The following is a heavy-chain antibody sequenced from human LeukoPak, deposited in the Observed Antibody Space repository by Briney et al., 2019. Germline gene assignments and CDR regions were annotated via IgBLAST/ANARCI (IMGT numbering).Heavy chain of an antibody. V-gene: IGHV3-7*01. Sequence: GGSLRLSCAASGFTFSGYWMSWVRQAPGKGLEWLANIKQDGSEKYYVDSVKGRFTIFRDNAKKSLYLQMNSLRAEDTAVYYCAREGKDCSRTSCYLYAHLDYWGQGTLVTVSS. CDR2: IKQDGSEK. CDR3: AREGKDCSRTSCYLYAHLDY. D-gene: IGHD2-2*01. CDR1: GFTFSGYW. J-gene: IGHJ4*02.